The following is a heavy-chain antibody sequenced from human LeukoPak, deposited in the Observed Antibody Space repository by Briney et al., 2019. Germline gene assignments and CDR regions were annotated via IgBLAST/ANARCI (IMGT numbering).Heavy chain of an antibody. V-gene: IGHV3-23*01. D-gene: IGHD6-19*01. CDR2: ISRSGVST. CDR1: GFTFSSYA. CDR3: ARERSSGHDY. Sequence: GSLRLSCAASGFTFSSYAMNWVRQAPGKGLEWVSAISRSGVSTYYADSVKGRFTISRDNSKNTLYLQMNSLRAEDTAVYYCARERSSGHDYWGQGTLVTVSS. J-gene: IGHJ4*02.